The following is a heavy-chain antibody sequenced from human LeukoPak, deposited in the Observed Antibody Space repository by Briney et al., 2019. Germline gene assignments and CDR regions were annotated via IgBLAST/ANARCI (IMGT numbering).Heavy chain of an antibody. D-gene: IGHD3-9*01. Sequence: GGSLRLSCAASGFAFSSYNMNWVRQAPGKGLEWVSSISRTSIYMYYADSVKGRFTISRDNAKNSLYLQMNSLRAEDTAVYYCARTENYDILTGPTTPLFDYWGQGTLVTVSS. CDR1: GFAFSSYN. J-gene: IGHJ4*02. CDR3: ARTENYDILTGPTTPLFDY. V-gene: IGHV3-21*04. CDR2: ISRTSIYM.